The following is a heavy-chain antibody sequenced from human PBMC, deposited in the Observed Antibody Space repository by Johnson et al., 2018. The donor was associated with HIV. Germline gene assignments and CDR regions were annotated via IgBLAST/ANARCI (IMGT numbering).Heavy chain of an antibody. Sequence: EVQLLESGGGLVKPGGSLRLSCAASGFTFSDYYMSWIRQAPGKGLEWVSAISGSGGSTYYADSVKGRFTISRDNSKNTLYLQMNSLRAEDTAVDYCAKYRVQWLNAFDILCQGTMVPVSA. CDR1: GFTFSDYY. CDR2: ISGSGGST. D-gene: IGHD6-19*01. J-gene: IGHJ3*02. CDR3: AKYRVQWLNAFDI. V-gene: IGHV3-23*01.